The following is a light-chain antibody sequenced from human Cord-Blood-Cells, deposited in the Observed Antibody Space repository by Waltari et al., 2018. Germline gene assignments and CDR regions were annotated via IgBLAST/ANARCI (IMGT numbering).Light chain of an antibody. Sequence: DIXXTQXPSXLSASVXDRVXXPCRXSQSXSSYLNWYQXXPGKAPXLLXYAASSLQSXXPSXXXGSXXXTDFXLTXXSLQXEXFATXYCXXSYSXXXLTFGXXXKVXIX. V-gene: IGKV1-39*01. CDR1: QSXSSY. CDR3: XXSYSXXXLT. CDR2: AAS. J-gene: IGKJ4*01.